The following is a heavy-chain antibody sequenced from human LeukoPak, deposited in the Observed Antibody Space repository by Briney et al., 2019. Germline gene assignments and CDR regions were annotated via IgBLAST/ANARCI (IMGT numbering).Heavy chain of an antibody. CDR3: AKDLSWNTADR. J-gene: IGHJ5*02. CDR2: INPDGTTT. V-gene: IGHV3-74*01. CDR1: GFAFSNYW. Sequence: GGSLRLSCVASGFAFSNYWMHWVRQASGKAPVWVSRINPDGTTTDYADSVKGRFTISRDNAKNMVFLQMNGLRADDTALYYCAKDLSWNTADRWGQGILDTVSS. D-gene: IGHD1/OR15-1a*01.